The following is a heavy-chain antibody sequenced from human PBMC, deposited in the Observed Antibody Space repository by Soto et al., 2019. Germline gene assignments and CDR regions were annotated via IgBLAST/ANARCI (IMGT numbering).Heavy chain of an antibody. V-gene: IGHV4-34*01. Sequence: SETLSLTCAVYGGSFSGYYWSWIRQPPGKGLEWIGEINHSGSTNYNPSLKSRVTISVDTSKNQFSLKLSSVTAADTAVYYCAGASWGNYYYYYYGMDVWGQGTTVTV. CDR2: INHSGST. CDR1: GGSFSGYY. CDR3: AGASWGNYYYYYYGMDV. J-gene: IGHJ6*02. D-gene: IGHD3-16*01.